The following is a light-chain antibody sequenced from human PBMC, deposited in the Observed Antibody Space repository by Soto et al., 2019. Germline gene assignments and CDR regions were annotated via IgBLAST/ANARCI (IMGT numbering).Light chain of an antibody. CDR3: QQYYRYPRT. V-gene: IGKV1-8*01. J-gene: IGKJ1*01. Sequence: AIRMTQSPSSGSASTGDRVTITCRASQGISSYLAWYQQKPGKAPKLLIYAASTLQSGVPSRFSGSGSGTDFTLTISCLQSEDFATYYCQQYYRYPRTFGQGTKVDIK. CDR1: QGISSY. CDR2: AAS.